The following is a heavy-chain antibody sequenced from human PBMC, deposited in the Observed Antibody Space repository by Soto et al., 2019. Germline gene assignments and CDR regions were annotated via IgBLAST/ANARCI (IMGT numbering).Heavy chain of an antibody. J-gene: IGHJ4*02. CDR3: ARDRAGSGSYYVGYFDY. CDR2: IIPIFGTA. Sequence: QVQLVQSGAEVKKPGSSVKVSCKASGGTFSSYAISWVRQAPGQGLEWMGGIIPIFGTANYAQKFQGRVTITADESTSTAHMELSSLRSEDTAVYYCARDRAGSGSYYVGYFDYWGQGTLVTVSS. D-gene: IGHD1-26*01. V-gene: IGHV1-69*01. CDR1: GGTFSSYA.